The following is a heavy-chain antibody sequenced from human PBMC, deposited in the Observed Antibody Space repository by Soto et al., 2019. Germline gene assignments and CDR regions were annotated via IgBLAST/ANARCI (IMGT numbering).Heavy chain of an antibody. CDR2: ISSSSYI. CDR3: ARYYDSRGYYPDSFDI. CDR1: GFTFSSYS. V-gene: IGHV3-21*01. Sequence: PGGSLRLSCAASGFTFSSYSMNWVRQAPGKGLEWVSSISSSSYIYYADSVKGRFTISRDNAKNTLYLQMNSLRAEDTAIYYCARYYDSRGYYPDSFDIWGQGTMVTVSS. D-gene: IGHD3-22*01. J-gene: IGHJ3*02.